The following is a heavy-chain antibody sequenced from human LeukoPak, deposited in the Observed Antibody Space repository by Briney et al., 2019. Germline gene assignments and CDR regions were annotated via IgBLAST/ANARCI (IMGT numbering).Heavy chain of an antibody. CDR3: ARDVGRLVIVGATGHFDY. Sequence: EASVKVSCKASGYTFTACYMHWVRQAPGQGLEWMGWINPNSGGTNYAQKFQGRVTMTRDTSISTAYMELSRLRSDDTAVYYCARDVGRLVIVGATGHFDYWGQGTLVTVSS. D-gene: IGHD1-26*01. CDR2: INPNSGGT. CDR1: GYTFTACY. J-gene: IGHJ4*02. V-gene: IGHV1-2*02.